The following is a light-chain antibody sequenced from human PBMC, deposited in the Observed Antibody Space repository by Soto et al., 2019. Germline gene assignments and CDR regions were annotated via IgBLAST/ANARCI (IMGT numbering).Light chain of an antibody. CDR2: DVS. V-gene: IGLV2-14*03. J-gene: IGLJ2*01. Sequence: QSVLTQPASVSGSPGQSITISCTGTSSDVGDYNYVSWYQQHPGKAPKLMIYDVSNRPSGVSNRFSGSKSGNTASLTISGLQAEDEADYYCSSYPSSTVVFGGGTKLTVL. CDR1: SSDVGDYNY. CDR3: SSYPSSTVV.